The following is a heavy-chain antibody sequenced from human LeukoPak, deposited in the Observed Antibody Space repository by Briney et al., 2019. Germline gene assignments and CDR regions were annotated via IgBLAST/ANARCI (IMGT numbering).Heavy chain of an antibody. J-gene: IGHJ4*02. CDR2: MNPNSGNT. Sequence: GASVKVSCKASGHTFTSYDINWVRQATGQGLEWMGWMNPNSGNTGYAQKFQGRVTMTRNTSISTAYMELSSLRSEDTAVYYCARTSVSGYEIDYWGQGTLVTVSS. CDR3: ARTSVSGYEIDY. CDR1: GHTFTSYD. D-gene: IGHD5-12*01. V-gene: IGHV1-8*01.